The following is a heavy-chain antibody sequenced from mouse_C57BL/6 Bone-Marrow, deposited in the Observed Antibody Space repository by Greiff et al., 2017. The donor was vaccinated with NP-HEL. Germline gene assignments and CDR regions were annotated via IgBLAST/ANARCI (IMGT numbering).Heavy chain of an antibody. CDR1: GYTFTSYT. V-gene: IGHV1-4*01. CDR2: INPSSGYT. J-gene: IGHJ3*01. D-gene: IGHD1-1*01. CDR3: ARDSTTVVPFAY. Sequence: LQESGAELARPGASVKMSCKASGYTFTSYTMHWVKQRPGQGLEWIGYINPSSGYTKYNQKFKDKATLTADKSSSTAYMQLSSLTSEDSAVYYCARDSTTVVPFAYWGQGTLVTVSA.